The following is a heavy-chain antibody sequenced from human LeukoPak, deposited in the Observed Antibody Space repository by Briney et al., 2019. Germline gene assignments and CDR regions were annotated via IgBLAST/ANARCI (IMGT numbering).Heavy chain of an antibody. J-gene: IGHJ3*02. CDR2: INHSGST. V-gene: IGHV4-34*01. CDR3: AGPVAATIDAFDI. Sequence: SETLSLTCAVYGGSFSGYYWSWIRQPPGKGLEWIGEINHSGSTNYNPSLKSRVTISVDTSKNQFSLKLSSVTAADTAVYYCAGPVAATIDAFDIRGQGTMVTVSS. D-gene: IGHD2-15*01. CDR1: GGSFSGYY.